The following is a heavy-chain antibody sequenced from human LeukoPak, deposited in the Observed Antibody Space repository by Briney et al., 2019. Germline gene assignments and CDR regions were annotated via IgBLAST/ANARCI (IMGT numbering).Heavy chain of an antibody. Sequence: GGSLRLSCAASGFAFSDYYINWIRQAPGKLLEWISYISSSASIISYADSAKGRFTIYRDKVKNSLYLQMNSLRVEDTAVYYCARAPYSSSWYYFDFWGQGTLVTVSS. CDR1: GFAFSDYY. D-gene: IGHD6-13*01. V-gene: IGHV3-11*01. J-gene: IGHJ4*02. CDR3: ARAPYSSSWYYFDF. CDR2: ISSSASII.